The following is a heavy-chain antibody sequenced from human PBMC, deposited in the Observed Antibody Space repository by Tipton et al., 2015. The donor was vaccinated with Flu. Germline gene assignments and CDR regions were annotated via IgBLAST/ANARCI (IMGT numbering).Heavy chain of an antibody. Sequence: TLSLTCTVSGGSISSGGAYWSWIRQHPGKGLEWIGGIYYSGSTYYNPSLESRITISVDTSKDQFSLKLNSVTAADTAVYYCARDQGFGDGLTYDYYVMDVWGQGTTVTVSS. CDR1: GGSISSGGAY. J-gene: IGHJ6*02. CDR3: ARDQGFGDGLTYDYYVMDV. V-gene: IGHV4-31*03. CDR2: IYYSGST. D-gene: IGHD3-10*01.